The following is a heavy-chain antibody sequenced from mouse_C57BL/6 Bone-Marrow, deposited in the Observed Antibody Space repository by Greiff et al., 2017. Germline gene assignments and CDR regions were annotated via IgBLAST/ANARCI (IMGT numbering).Heavy chain of an antibody. Sequence: QVQLQQPGAELVKPGASVKMSCTASGYTFTSYWITWVKQRPGQGLEWIGDIDPGSGGTNYNEKFKSKATLTVDTSSSTAYMQLSSLTSEDSAVDYCARAGSSVYYFDYWGQGTTLTVSS. D-gene: IGHD3-2*02. CDR3: ARAGSSVYYFDY. J-gene: IGHJ2*01. CDR2: IDPGSGGT. V-gene: IGHV1-55*01. CDR1: GYTFTSYW.